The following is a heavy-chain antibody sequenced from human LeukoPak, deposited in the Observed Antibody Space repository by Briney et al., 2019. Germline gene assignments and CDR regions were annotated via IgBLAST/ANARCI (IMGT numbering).Heavy chain of an antibody. CDR3: ATPGYCSSTSCSHAFDI. CDR2: IIPILGIA. V-gene: IGHV1-69*02. Sequence: SVKVSSKASGGTFSSYTISWVRQAPGQGLEWMGRIIPILGIANYAQKFQGRVTINADKSTSTAYMELSSLRSEDTAVYYCATPGYCSSTSCSHAFDIWGQGTMVTVSS. J-gene: IGHJ3*02. D-gene: IGHD2-2*03. CDR1: GGTFSSYT.